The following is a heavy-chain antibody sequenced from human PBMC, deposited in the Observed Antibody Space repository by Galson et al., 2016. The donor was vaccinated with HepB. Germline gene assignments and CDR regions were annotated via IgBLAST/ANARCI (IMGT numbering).Heavy chain of an antibody. Sequence: CAISGDSVSSDAAAWNWIRQSPSRGLEWLGRTYYMSKWYNEYAVSVQSRITINPDTSKNQFSLQLNSVTLEDTAVYYCARGVAPWALGSLGFHMDVWGQGTTVTVSS. CDR2: TYYMSKWYN. CDR3: ARGVAPWALGSLGFHMDV. CDR1: GDSVSSDAAA. V-gene: IGHV6-1*01. J-gene: IGHJ6*02. D-gene: IGHD1-26*01.